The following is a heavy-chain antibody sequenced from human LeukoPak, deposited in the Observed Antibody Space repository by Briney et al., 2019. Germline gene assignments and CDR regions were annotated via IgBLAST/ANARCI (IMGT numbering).Heavy chain of an antibody. CDR3: ARVVVVVPAGYNWFDP. J-gene: IGHJ5*02. CDR2: IKQDGSEK. V-gene: IGHV3-7*01. CDR1: GFKFDDYG. Sequence: GGSLRLSCAASGFKFDDYGMSWVRQVPGKGLEWVANIKQDGSEKYYVDSVKGRFTISRDNAKNSLYLQMNSLRAEDTAVYYCARVVVVVPAGYNWFDPWGQGTLVTVSS. D-gene: IGHD2-2*01.